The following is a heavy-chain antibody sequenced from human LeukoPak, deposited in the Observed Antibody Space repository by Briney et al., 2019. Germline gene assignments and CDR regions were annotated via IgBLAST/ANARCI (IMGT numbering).Heavy chain of an antibody. CDR2: INHSGST. Sequence: SETLSPTCAVYGGSFSGYYWSWIRQPPGKGLEWIGEINHSGSTNYNPSLKSRVTISVDTSKNQFSLKLSSLTAADTAVYYCARSLLDSSSWYSLFRYFDYWGQGTLVTVSS. CDR3: ARSLLDSSSWYSLFRYFDY. J-gene: IGHJ4*02. CDR1: GGSFSGYY. D-gene: IGHD6-13*01. V-gene: IGHV4-34*01.